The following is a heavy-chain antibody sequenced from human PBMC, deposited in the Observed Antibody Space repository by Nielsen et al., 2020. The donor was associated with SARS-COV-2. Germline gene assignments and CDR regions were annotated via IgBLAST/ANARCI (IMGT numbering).Heavy chain of an antibody. V-gene: IGHV3-64D*09. CDR2: ISSNGGST. CDR3: VKVSTYYYGSGSYPDY. Sequence: GESLKISCSVFESTFSTYAMHWVRQAPGKGLEYVSGISSNGGSTYYADSVKGRFTISRDNSKNTLYLQMSSLRAEDTAVYYCVKVSTYYYGSGSYPDYWGQGTLVTVSS. D-gene: IGHD3-10*01. J-gene: IGHJ4*02. CDR1: ESTFSTYA.